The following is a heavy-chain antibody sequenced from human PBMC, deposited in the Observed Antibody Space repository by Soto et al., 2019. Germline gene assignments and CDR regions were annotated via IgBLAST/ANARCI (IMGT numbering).Heavy chain of an antibody. CDR2: ISSSGSTI. CDR3: ARSLFEAALLPVPETGMDV. Sequence: GGSLRLSCAASGFTFSDYYMSWIRQAPGKXLEWVSYISSSGSTIYYADSVKGRFTISRDNAKNSLYLQMNSLRAEDTAVYYCARSLFEAALLPVPETGMDVWGQGTTVTVSS. J-gene: IGHJ6*02. CDR1: GFTFSDYY. V-gene: IGHV3-11*01. D-gene: IGHD6-6*01.